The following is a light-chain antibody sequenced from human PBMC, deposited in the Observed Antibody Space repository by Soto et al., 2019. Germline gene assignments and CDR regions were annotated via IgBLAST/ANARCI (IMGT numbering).Light chain of an antibody. V-gene: IGLV2-14*01. Sequence: QSVLTQPASVSGSPGQSITIPCTGTSSDVGGYNYVSWYQQHPGKAPKLVIYEVSNRPSGFSDRFSASKSGNTASLTISGLQPEDEADYYCGSYRSSSTPYVFGTGTKVTVL. J-gene: IGLJ1*01. CDR1: SSDVGGYNY. CDR2: EVS. CDR3: GSYRSSSTPYV.